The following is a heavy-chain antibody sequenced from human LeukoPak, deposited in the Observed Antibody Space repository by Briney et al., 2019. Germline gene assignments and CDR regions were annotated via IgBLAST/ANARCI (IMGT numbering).Heavy chain of an antibody. Sequence: SETLSLTCAVYGGSFSGYYWSWIRQPAGKGLEWIGRIYTGDSTDYNPSLKSRVTMSGDTAKNQFSLRLSSVTAADSAVYYCARDRSSVITATNDYYYYMDVWGKGTTVTISS. CDR1: GGSFSGYY. J-gene: IGHJ6*03. CDR2: IYTGDST. V-gene: IGHV4-4*07. D-gene: IGHD3-22*01. CDR3: ARDRSSVITATNDYYYYMDV.